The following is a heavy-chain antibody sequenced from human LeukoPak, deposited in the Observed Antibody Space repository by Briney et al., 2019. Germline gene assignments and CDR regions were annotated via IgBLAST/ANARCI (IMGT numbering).Heavy chain of an antibody. CDR2: IKQDGSEK. CDR3: ATDRDWTLLDY. CDR1: GFTFSSNW. Sequence: GGSLRLSCTASGFTFSSNWMSWVRQAPGKGLEWVANIKQDGSEKNYVDSVKGRFTISRDNAKNALYLQMNSLRAEDTAVYYCATDRDWTLLDYWGQGTLVTVSS. V-gene: IGHV3-7*01. D-gene: IGHD1-1*01. J-gene: IGHJ4*02.